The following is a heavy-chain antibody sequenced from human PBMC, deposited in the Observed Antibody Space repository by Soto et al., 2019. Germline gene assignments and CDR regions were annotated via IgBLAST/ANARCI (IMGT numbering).Heavy chain of an antibody. CDR2: IYYSGRT. J-gene: IGHJ3*02. Sequence: QVQLQESGPGPVKPSQTLSLRCSVSGGSIRSGDYYWSWIRQPPGKGLEWIGYIYYSGRTNHNPSHKSRLTISVDTSKNQFSLKLSSVTAADTAVYYCARAPRYYDSSVYTRRDVFDIWGQGTMVTVSS. D-gene: IGHD3-22*01. CDR1: GGSIRSGDYY. CDR3: ARAPRYYDSSVYTRRDVFDI. V-gene: IGHV4-30-4*01.